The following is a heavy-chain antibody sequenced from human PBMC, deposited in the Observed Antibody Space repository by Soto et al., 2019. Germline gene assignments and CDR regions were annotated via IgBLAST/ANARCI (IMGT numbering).Heavy chain of an antibody. CDR2: IYYSGST. CDR1: GGSISSYY. V-gene: IGHV4-59*01. Sequence: KSSETLSLTCTVSGGSISSYYWSWIRQPPGKGLEWIGYIYYSGSTNYNPSLKSRVTISVDTSKNQFSLKLSSVTAADTAVYYCARGRYCSSTSCPHNWFDPWRQGTLVTVSS. J-gene: IGHJ5*02. CDR3: ARGRYCSSTSCPHNWFDP. D-gene: IGHD2-2*01.